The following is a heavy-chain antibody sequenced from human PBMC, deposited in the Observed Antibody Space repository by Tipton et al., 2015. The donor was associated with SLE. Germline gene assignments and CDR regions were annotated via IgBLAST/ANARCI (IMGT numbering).Heavy chain of an antibody. Sequence: SCAASGFALSSSAMHWVRQAPGQGLEWMGWISTYNGNTNYAQKLQGRVTMTSDTSTSTAYMELRSLRSDDTAIYYCARVRVDTAMGVFDFWGQGTLVTVSS. CDR2: ISTYNGNT. CDR3: ARVRVDTAMGVFDF. V-gene: IGHV1-18*01. J-gene: IGHJ4*02. CDR1: GFALSSSA. D-gene: IGHD5-18*01.